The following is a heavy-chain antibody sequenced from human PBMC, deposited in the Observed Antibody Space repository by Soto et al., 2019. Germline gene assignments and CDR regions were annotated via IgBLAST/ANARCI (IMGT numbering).Heavy chain of an antibody. J-gene: IGHJ4*02. Sequence: DVQLLDSGGGLVQPGRSLRLSCAASGFTFSNYAMSWVRQAPGKGLEWVSTIRASGVTTFYADSARGRFTISRDNSKNTLSLHMNSLTADDTAIYYCAKGGIGRLDYWGQGTLVTVSS. V-gene: IGHV3-23*01. CDR2: IRASGVTT. CDR3: AKGGIGRLDY. D-gene: IGHD1-26*01. CDR1: GFTFSNYA.